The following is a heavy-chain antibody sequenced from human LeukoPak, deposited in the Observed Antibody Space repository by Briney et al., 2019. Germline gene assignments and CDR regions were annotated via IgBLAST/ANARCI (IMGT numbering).Heavy chain of an antibody. CDR2: ISYDGSNK. CDR1: GFTFSSYA. J-gene: IGHJ4*02. V-gene: IGHV3-30-3*01. Sequence: GRSLRLSCAASGFTFSSYAMHWVRQAPGKGLEWVAVISYDGSNKYYADSVKGRFTISRDNSKNTLYLQMNSLRDEDTAVYYCARAQMGIEVAAIRGYFDYWGQGSLVTVSS. D-gene: IGHD6-13*01. CDR3: ARAQMGIEVAAIRGYFDY.